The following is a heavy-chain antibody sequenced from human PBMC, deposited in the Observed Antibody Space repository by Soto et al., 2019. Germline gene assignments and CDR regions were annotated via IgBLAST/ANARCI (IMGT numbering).Heavy chain of an antibody. J-gene: IGHJ3*02. CDR3: AKERKGEELRSAFDI. CDR2: ISYDGSNK. D-gene: IGHD1-26*01. V-gene: IGHV3-30*18. CDR1: GFTFSSYG. Sequence: QVQLVESGGGVVQPGRSLRLSCAASGFTFSSYGMHWVRQAPGKGLEWVAVISYDGSNKYYADSVKGRFTISRDNSKNTLYLQMNSLRAEDTAVYYCAKERKGEELRSAFDIWGQGTMVTVSS.